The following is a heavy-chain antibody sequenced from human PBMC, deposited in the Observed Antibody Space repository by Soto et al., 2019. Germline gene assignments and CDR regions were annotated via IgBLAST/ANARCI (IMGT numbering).Heavy chain of an antibody. D-gene: IGHD2-15*01. CDR3: ARKRILGGGKSGFDY. J-gene: IGHJ4*02. CDR1: GFTFSSYW. V-gene: IGHV3-74*03. Sequence: GGSLRLSCAASGFTFSSYWMHWVRQSPGKGLVWVSQIDSDGRSTTYADTVKDRFSISRDNSKNTLFLQMDSLRAEDAATYYCARKRILGGGKSGFDYWGQGTPVTVSS. CDR2: IDSDGRST.